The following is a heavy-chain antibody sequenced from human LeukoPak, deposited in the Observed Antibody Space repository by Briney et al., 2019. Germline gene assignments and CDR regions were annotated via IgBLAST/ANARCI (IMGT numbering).Heavy chain of an antibody. V-gene: IGHV4-59*01. CDR2: IYYSGST. J-gene: IGHJ4*02. CDR1: GGSISSYY. D-gene: IGHD5-24*01. CDR3: ARDKGRRDGYNFDY. Sequence: PSETLSLTCTVSGGSISSYYWSWIRQPAGKGLECIGYIYYSGSTNYNPSLKSRVTISVDTSKNQFSLKLSSVTAADTAVYYCARDKGRRDGYNFDYWGQGTLVTVSS.